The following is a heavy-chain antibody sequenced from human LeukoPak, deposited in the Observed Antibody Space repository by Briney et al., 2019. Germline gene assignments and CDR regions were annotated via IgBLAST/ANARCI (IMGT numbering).Heavy chain of an antibody. V-gene: IGHV3-7*01. CDR2: IDQDGGEK. CDR1: GFTFSSYW. Sequence: PGGSLRLSCEGSGFTFSSYWLTWVRQVPGKGPEWVANIDQDGGEKNYVDSVKGRFTISRDNAKNSLFLQMNSLRAEDAAVYYCATARTPRGDFPYYMGVWGKGTTVTISS. J-gene: IGHJ6*03. D-gene: IGHD5-12*01. CDR3: ATARTPRGDFPYYMGV.